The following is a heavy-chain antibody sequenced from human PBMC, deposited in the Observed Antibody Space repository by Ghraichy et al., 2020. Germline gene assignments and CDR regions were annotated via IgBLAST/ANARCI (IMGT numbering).Heavy chain of an antibody. D-gene: IGHD1/OR15-1a*01. Sequence: GGTLRLSCAASGFTFSSYWMHWVRHAPGKGLVWVSRINTDGSHTEYADSVKGRFTISRDNAQNTLYLQMNSLRAEDTAVYYCIRGNNAWVGCDYWGQGTLVTVSS. V-gene: IGHV3-74*03. CDR3: IRGNNAWVGCDY. J-gene: IGHJ4*02. CDR1: GFTFSSYW. CDR2: INTDGSHT.